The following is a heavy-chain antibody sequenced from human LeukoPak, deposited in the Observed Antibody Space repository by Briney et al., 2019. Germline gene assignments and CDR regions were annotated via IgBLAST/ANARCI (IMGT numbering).Heavy chain of an antibody. CDR2: VYRSGNT. CDR1: GDSISSDY. J-gene: IGHJ1*01. Sequence: PSETLSLTCTVSGDSISSDYWSWIRQPPGRGLEWIGYVYRSGNTDYNPSLMRRLTISLDTSKNQLSLNLTSVTAADTAVYYCVGRGQRYFRDWGQGTLVTVSS. CDR3: VGRGQRYFRD. V-gene: IGHV4-4*08.